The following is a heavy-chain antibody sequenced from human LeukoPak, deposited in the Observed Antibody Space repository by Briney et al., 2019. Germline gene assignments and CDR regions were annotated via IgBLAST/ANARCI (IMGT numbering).Heavy chain of an antibody. CDR3: ARGGYSGFDRRIKYYMDV. V-gene: IGHV1-2*02. D-gene: IGHD5-12*01. CDR2: INPNSGGT. CDR1: GYTFTGYY. Sequence: GASVKVSCKASGYTFTGYYMHWVRQAPGQGLEWMGWINPNSGGTNYAQKFQGRVTMTRDTSTSTVYMELSRLRSEDTAVYYCARGGYSGFDRRIKYYMDVWGKGTTVIISS. J-gene: IGHJ6*03.